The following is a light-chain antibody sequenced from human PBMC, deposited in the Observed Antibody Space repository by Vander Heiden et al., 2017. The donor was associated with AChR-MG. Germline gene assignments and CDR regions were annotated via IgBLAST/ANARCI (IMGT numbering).Light chain of an antibody. CDR3: QQCYGTPLT. CDR2: AAS. Sequence: DIQMTQSPSSLSASVGDRVTITCRASQSISSYLNWYQQKPGKAPKLLIYAASSLQSGVPSRFSGSGSGTDFTLTISSLQPEDFATYYCQQCYGTPLTFGQGTKVEIK. CDR1: QSISSY. J-gene: IGKJ1*01. V-gene: IGKV1-39*01.